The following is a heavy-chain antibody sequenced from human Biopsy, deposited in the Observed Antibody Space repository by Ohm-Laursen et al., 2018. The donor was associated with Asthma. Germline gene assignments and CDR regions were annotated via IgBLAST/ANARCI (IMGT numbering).Heavy chain of an antibody. CDR1: GYTFNSAG. V-gene: IGHV1-18*01. CDR2: ISVYNGNT. Sequence: ESSVKVSCKTSGYTFNSAGITWVRQAPGQGLEWMGWISVYNGNTKVAQKLQDRVTMTTDTSTSTAYMELRSLRSDDTAMYFCARAVDYSHYYGIDVWGQGTTVTVS. J-gene: IGHJ6*02. D-gene: IGHD3-10*01. CDR3: ARAVDYSHYYGIDV.